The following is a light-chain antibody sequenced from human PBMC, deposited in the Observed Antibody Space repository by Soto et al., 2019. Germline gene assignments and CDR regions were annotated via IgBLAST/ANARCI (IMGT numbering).Light chain of an antibody. V-gene: IGLV2-14*01. CDR1: SSDVGGYNY. CDR2: EVS. J-gene: IGLJ2*01. CDR3: SSYTSSSIVV. Sequence: QSALTQPASVSGSPGQWITISCTGTSSDVGGYNYVSWYQQHPGKAPKLMIYEVSNRTSGVANRCSGSKSGNTASLTISGLQAEDEADYYCSSYTSSSIVVFGGGTKPTVL.